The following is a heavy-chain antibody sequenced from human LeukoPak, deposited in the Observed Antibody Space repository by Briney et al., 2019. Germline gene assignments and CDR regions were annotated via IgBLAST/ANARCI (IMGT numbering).Heavy chain of an antibody. J-gene: IGHJ6*04. D-gene: IGHD3-10*01. V-gene: IGHV4-59*12. Sequence: SETLSLTCTVSGGSISSYYWSWIRQPPGKGLEWIGYIYYSGSTNYNPSLKSRVTISVDTSKNQFSLKLSSVTAADTAVYYCARDRGYYGSGRYGMDVWGKGTTVTVSS. CDR1: GGSISSYY. CDR3: ARDRGYYGSGRYGMDV. CDR2: IYYSGST.